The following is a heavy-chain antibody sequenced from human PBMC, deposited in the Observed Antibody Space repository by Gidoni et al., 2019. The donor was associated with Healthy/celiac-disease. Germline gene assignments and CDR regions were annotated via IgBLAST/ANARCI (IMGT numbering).Heavy chain of an antibody. Sequence: EVQLVESGGGLVQPGGSLRLYCSASASPFSSYAMHWVRPAPVKGLEYVSAISSNGGSTYYADSVKGRFTISRDNSKNTLYLQMSSLRAEDTAVYYCVRIVVVTAITAFDIWGQGTMVTVSS. D-gene: IGHD2-21*02. CDR3: VRIVVVTAITAFDI. V-gene: IGHV3-64D*06. CDR2: ISSNGGST. CDR1: ASPFSSYA. J-gene: IGHJ3*02.